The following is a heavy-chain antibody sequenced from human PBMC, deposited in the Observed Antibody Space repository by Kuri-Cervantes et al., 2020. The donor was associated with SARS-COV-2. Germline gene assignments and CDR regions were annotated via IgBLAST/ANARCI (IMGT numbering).Heavy chain of an antibody. Sequence: SETLSLTCTVSGGSISSSSYCWGWIRQPPGKGLEWIGSIYYSGSTYYNPSLKSRVTISVDTSKSQFSLKLSSVTAADTAVYYCARQMMSSITIFGVVITRNWFDPWGQGTLVTVSS. CDR2: IYYSGST. J-gene: IGHJ5*02. CDR1: GGSISSSSYC. D-gene: IGHD3-3*01. CDR3: ARQMMSSITIFGVVITRNWFDP. V-gene: IGHV4-39*01.